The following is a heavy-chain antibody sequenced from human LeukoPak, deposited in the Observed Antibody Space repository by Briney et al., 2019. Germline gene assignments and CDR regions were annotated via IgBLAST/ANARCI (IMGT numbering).Heavy chain of an antibody. CDR1: GGSFSGDF. CDR2: INHGGST. CDR3: AKSNGYGLIDI. D-gene: IGHD3-22*01. V-gene: IGHV4-34*10. J-gene: IGHJ3*02. Sequence: SETLSLTCAVYGGSFSGDFWSWIRQSPAKGLEWIGEINHGGSTTYNPSLQSRATMSVDTSTNQISLKMTSVCAADTAVYYCAKSNGYGLIDIWGQGTMVTVSS.